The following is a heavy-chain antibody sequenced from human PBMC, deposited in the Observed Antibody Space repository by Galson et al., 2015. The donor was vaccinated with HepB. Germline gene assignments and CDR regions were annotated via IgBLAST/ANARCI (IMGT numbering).Heavy chain of an antibody. CDR3: SEPDYYDSSGPPVDWFDP. Sequence: SLRLSCAASGFTFSSYAMHWVRQAPGKGLEYVSAISSNGGSTYYANSVKGRFTISRDNSKNTLYLQMGSLRAEDMAVYYCSEPDYYDSSGPPVDWFDPWGQGTLVTVSS. D-gene: IGHD3-22*01. CDR2: ISSNGGST. J-gene: IGHJ5*02. CDR1: GFTFSSYA. V-gene: IGHV3-64*01.